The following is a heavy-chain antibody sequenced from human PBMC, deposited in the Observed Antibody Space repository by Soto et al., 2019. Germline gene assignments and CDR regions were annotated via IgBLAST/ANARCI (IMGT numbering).Heavy chain of an antibody. J-gene: IGHJ6*02. D-gene: IGHD3-16*01. V-gene: IGHV3-21*01. CDR2: ISSSSSYI. Sequence: EVQLVESGGGLVKPGGSLRLSCAASGFTFSSYSMNRVRQAPGKGLEWVSSISSSSSYIYYADSVKGRFTISRDNAKNSLYLQMNSLRAEDTAVYYCARDFTYYYYYGMDVWGQGTTVTVSS. CDR1: GFTFSSYS. CDR3: ARDFTYYYYYGMDV.